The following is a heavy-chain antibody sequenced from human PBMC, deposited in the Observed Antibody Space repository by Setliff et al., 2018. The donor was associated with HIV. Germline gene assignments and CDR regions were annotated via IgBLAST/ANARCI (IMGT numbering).Heavy chain of an antibody. J-gene: IGHJ4*02. V-gene: IGHV3-48*04. CDR3: ASPLIMTTVTKDY. D-gene: IGHD4-17*01. CDR2: ITGSSDII. CDR1: GFTFSTYP. Sequence: GESLTISCAASGFTFSTYPMNWVRQAPGKGLEWVSYITGSSDIIHYADSVKGRFTVSRDNAKNSLYLQMNNLRAEDTAMYYCASPLIMTTVTKDYWGQGTLVTVSS.